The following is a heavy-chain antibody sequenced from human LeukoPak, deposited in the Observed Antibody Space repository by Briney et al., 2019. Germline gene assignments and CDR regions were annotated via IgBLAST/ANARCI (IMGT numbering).Heavy chain of an antibody. CDR2: IYYSGST. Sequence: SETLSLTCTVSGGSISSSSYYWGWIRQPPGKGLERIGSIYYSGSTNYNPSLKSRVTISVDTSKNQFSLKLSSVTAADTAVYYCARQLRYPYYYMDVWGKGTTVTISS. CDR3: ARQLRYPYYYMDV. J-gene: IGHJ6*03. V-gene: IGHV4-39*01. CDR1: GGSISSSSYY. D-gene: IGHD3-9*01.